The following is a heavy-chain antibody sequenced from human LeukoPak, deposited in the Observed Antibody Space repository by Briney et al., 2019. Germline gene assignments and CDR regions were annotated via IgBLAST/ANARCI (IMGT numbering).Heavy chain of an antibody. D-gene: IGHD4-17*01. Sequence: SGGSLRLSCAASGFTFSNYWMHWVRHAPGKGLVWVSRINSDGSSTNYADSVKGRFTISRDNAKNTLYLQMNSLRAEDTAVYYCARGCYGDYVCLDYWGQGTLVTVSS. CDR1: GFTFSNYW. J-gene: IGHJ4*02. CDR3: ARGCYGDYVCLDY. V-gene: IGHV3-74*01. CDR2: INSDGSST.